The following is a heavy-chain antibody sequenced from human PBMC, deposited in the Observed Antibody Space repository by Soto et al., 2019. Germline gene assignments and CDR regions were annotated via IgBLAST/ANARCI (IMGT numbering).Heavy chain of an antibody. D-gene: IGHD3-9*01. CDR1: GFTFTSYG. CDR2: IRGDGGQT. CDR3: ARDVGLDSDDSFAY. J-gene: IGHJ4*02. Sequence: GGSLRLSCTASGFTFTSYGMGWVRQAPGKGLQWVSTIRGDGGQTHYTDSVKGRFSISRDNSKNTVYLQMDSLRAEDTAMYFCARDVGLDSDDSFAYWGQGTQVTVSS. V-gene: IGHV3-23*01.